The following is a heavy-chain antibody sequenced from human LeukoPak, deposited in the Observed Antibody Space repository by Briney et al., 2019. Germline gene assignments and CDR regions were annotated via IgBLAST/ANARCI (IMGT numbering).Heavy chain of an antibody. CDR3: ARDSFVRYFDTSAYYKGFDK. Sequence: SETLSLTCTVSGGSISNYYWSWIRQPPGKGLEWLGNIYFSGSTNYNPSLKSRVTISVDTPKSQLSLKLRSVTAADTAVYYCARDSFVRYFDTSAYYKGFDKWGQGMLVTVSS. V-gene: IGHV4-59*01. J-gene: IGHJ4*02. CDR1: GGSISNYY. D-gene: IGHD3-22*01. CDR2: IYFSGST.